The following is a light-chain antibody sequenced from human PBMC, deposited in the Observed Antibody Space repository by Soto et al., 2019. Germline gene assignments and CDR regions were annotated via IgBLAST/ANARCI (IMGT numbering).Light chain of an antibody. Sequence: DIQMTQSPSSLSASVGDRVTITCLASQSISSYLNWYQQKPGKAPKLLIYAASSLQSGVPSRFGGSGSGTDFTLTISSLQPEDFATYYCQQSYSTPPTFGQGTKVDIK. J-gene: IGKJ1*01. CDR1: QSISSY. V-gene: IGKV1-39*01. CDR2: AAS. CDR3: QQSYSTPPT.